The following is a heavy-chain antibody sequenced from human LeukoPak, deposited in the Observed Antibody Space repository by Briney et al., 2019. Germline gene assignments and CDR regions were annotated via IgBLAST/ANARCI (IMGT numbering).Heavy chain of an antibody. V-gene: IGHV3-23*01. Sequence: GGSLRLSCAASGFTFSSYAMSWVRQVPGKGLEWVSAISGSGGSTYYADSVKGRFTISRDNSKNTLYLQMNSLRAEDTAVYYCAKGRYYGSSVDYWGQGTLVTVSS. J-gene: IGHJ4*01. CDR2: ISGSGGST. CDR1: GFTFSSYA. CDR3: AKGRYYGSSVDY. D-gene: IGHD3-10*01.